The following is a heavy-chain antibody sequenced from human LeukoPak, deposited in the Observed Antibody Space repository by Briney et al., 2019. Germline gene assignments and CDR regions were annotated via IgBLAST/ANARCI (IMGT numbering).Heavy chain of an antibody. J-gene: IGHJ4*02. Sequence: PGGSLRLSCAAPGFTFSSYAMSWVRQAPGKGLEWVSAISGSGGSTYYADSVKGRFTISRDNSKNTLYLQMNSLRAEDTAVYYCAKGSSSGYLYFDYWGQGTLVTVSS. CDR1: GFTFSSYA. CDR2: ISGSGGST. V-gene: IGHV3-23*01. D-gene: IGHD3-22*01. CDR3: AKGSSSGYLYFDY.